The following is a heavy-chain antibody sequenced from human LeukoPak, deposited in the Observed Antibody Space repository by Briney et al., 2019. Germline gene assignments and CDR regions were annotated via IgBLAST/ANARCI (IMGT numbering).Heavy chain of an antibody. D-gene: IGHD4-17*01. CDR1: GFTFSNYA. V-gene: IGHV3-23*01. Sequence: GGSLRLSCAASGFTFSNYAMTWVRQAPGNGLEWVSTISGGGISTYYADSVKGRFTISRDNSKNMVYLQMNSLRAEDTAIYYCAKRSVTNWFDPWGQGTLVTISS. CDR3: AKRSVTNWFDP. J-gene: IGHJ5*02. CDR2: ISGGGIST.